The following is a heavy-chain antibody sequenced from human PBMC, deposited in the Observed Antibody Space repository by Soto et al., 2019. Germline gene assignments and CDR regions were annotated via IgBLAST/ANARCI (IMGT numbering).Heavy chain of an antibody. J-gene: IGHJ4*02. CDR2: ISNGGDYI. D-gene: IGHD3-3*02. CDR1: GSPFRTYG. Sequence: ESGGGLVKPGGSLRLSCTASGSPFRTYGMNWVRQAPGKGLEWISSISNGGDYIYYADSVQGRFTISRDYAKNSLYLQMNSLRAEDTAVYFCARDESAGSSIRYWGQGTLVTVSS. V-gene: IGHV3-21*01. CDR3: ARDESAGSSIRY.